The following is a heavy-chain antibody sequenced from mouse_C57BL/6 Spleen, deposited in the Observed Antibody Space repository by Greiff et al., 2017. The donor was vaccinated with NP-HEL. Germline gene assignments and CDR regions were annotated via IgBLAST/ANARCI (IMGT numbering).Heavy chain of an antibody. V-gene: IGHV6-3*01. Sequence: EVKVIESGGGLVQPGGSMKLSCVASGFTFSNYWMNWVRQSPEKGLEWVAQIRLKSDNYATHYAESVKGRFTISRDDSKSSVYLQMNNLRAEDTGIYYCTGSIYYGNLAWFAYWGQGTLVTVSA. D-gene: IGHD2-1*01. CDR3: TGSIYYGNLAWFAY. CDR1: GFTFSNYW. CDR2: IRLKSDNYAT. J-gene: IGHJ3*01.